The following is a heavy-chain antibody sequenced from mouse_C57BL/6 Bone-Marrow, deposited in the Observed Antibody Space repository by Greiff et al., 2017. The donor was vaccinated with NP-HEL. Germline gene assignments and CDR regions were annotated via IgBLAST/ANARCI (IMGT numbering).Heavy chain of an antibody. V-gene: IGHV1-54*01. D-gene: IGHD1-1*01. CDR3: ARKDGYYGSSFPDY. Sequence: VQLQESGAELVRPGTSVKVSCKASGYAFTNYLIEWVKQRPGQGLEWIGVINPGSGGTNYNEKFKGKATLTADKSSSTAYMQLSSLTSEDSAVYFCARKDGYYGSSFPDYWGQGTTLTVSS. CDR1: GYAFTNYL. J-gene: IGHJ2*01. CDR2: INPGSGGT.